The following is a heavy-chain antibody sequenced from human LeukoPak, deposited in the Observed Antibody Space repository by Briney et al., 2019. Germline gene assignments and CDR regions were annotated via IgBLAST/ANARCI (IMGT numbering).Heavy chain of an antibody. D-gene: IGHD3-22*01. Sequence: PGRSLRLSCAASGFTFDDYAMHWVRQAPGKGLEWASGISWNSGSIGYADSVKGRFTISRDNAKNSLYLQMNSLRAEDTALYYCAKGPMIRGPFDYWGQGTLVTVSS. J-gene: IGHJ4*02. CDR3: AKGPMIRGPFDY. V-gene: IGHV3-9*01. CDR1: GFTFDDYA. CDR2: ISWNSGSI.